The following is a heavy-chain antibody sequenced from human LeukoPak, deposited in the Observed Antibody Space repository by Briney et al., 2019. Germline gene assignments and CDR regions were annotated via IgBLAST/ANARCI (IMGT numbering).Heavy chain of an antibody. D-gene: IGHD6-13*01. J-gene: IGHJ6*03. CDR3: AKSVSVAAAGMYYYYMDV. CDR2: IYTGGTT. CDR1: GGSISSYF. V-gene: IGHV4-4*07. Sequence: KPSETLSLTRTVSGGSISSYFWSWIRQPAGEGLEWIGRIYTGGTTNYNPSLKSRVTMSVDTSKNQFSLKLSSVAAADTAIYYCAKSVSVAAAGMYYYYMDVWGKGTTVTVSS.